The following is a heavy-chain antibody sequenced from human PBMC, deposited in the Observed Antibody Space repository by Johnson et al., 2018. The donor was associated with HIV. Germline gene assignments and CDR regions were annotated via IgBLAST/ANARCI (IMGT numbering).Heavy chain of an antibody. V-gene: IGHV3-15*05. CDR2: IKSKTDGGTT. Sequence: MLLVESGGGVVRPGGSLRLSCAASGFTFSSYAMSWVRQAPGKGLEWVGRIKSKTDGGTTDYAAPVNSRFTISRDDSKNTLYMQMNSLRAEETALYYCAKDKDSSSWSGEDAFDIWGQGTMVTVSS. J-gene: IGHJ3*02. CDR1: GFTFSSYA. D-gene: IGHD6-13*01. CDR3: AKDKDSSSWSGEDAFDI.